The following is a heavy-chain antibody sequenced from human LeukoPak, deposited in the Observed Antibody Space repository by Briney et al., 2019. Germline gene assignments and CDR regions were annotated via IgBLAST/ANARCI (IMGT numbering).Heavy chain of an antibody. CDR1: GFTFSNAW. CDR3: TLVGCSGGSCFSGHY. V-gene: IGHV3-15*01. D-gene: IGHD2-15*01. Sequence: GGSLRLSCAASGFTFSNAWMSWVRQAPGKGLEWAGRIKSKTDGGTTDYAAPVKGRFTISRDDSNKMLYLQMNSLKTEDTGVYYCTLVGCSGGSCFSGHYWGQGTLVTVSS. J-gene: IGHJ4*02. CDR2: IKSKTDGGTT.